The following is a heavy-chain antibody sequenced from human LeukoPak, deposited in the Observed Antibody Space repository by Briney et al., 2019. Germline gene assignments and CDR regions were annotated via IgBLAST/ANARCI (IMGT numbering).Heavy chain of an antibody. CDR3: AKRGEGKYFQH. Sequence: PGGSLRLSCAASGFTFSTNAMSWVRQAPGKGLEWVSAISGSGGSTYYADFAKGRFTFSRDNSKSTLYLQMNSLRAEDTAVYYCAKRGEGKYFQHWGQGTLVTVSS. CDR1: GFTFSTNA. V-gene: IGHV3-23*01. D-gene: IGHD3-10*01. J-gene: IGHJ1*01. CDR2: ISGSGGST.